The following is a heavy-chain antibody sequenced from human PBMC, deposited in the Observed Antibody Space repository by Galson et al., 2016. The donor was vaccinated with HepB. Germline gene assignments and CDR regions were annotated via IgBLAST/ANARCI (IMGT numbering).Heavy chain of an antibody. CDR1: GFSFSSSA. CDR2: ISYHGSNK. J-gene: IGHJ4*02. D-gene: IGHD3-10*01. CDR3: ARDGYYYGSGSYGAATY. V-gene: IGHV3-30*04. Sequence: SLRLSCAASGFSFSSSAMHWVRQAPGKGLGWVAVISYHGSNKHYVDSVKGRLTISRDNSKNTLYLQMNSLRVEDTAMYYCARDGYYYGSGSYGAATYWGQGTPVTVSS.